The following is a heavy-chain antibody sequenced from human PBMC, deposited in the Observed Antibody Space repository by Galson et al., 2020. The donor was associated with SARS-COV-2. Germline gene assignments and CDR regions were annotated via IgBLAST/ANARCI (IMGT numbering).Heavy chain of an antibody. CDR3: ARDFFSGSPVYYYYYGMDV. D-gene: IGHD1-26*01. J-gene: IGHJ6*02. CDR1: GGSISSGGYY. Sequence: ETSETLSLTCTVSGGSISSGGYYWSWIRQHPGKGLEWIGYIYYSGSTYYNPSLKSRVTISVDTSKNQFSLKLSSVTAADTAVYYCARDFFSGSPVYYYYYGMDVWGQGTTVTVSS. V-gene: IGHV4-31*03. CDR2: IYYSGST.